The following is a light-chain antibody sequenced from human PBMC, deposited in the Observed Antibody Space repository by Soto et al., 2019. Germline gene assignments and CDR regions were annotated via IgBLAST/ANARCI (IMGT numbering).Light chain of an antibody. CDR2: DVA. Sequence: EIVLTQSPGTLSLSPGERATLSCRASQSVSNNYLAWYQHKPGQPPRLIIYDVASRATGIPDRFSGSGSGTDFTLTISRLEPEDFAVYYCHQYGGSLPYTFGHGTKLEIK. CDR3: HQYGGSLPYT. V-gene: IGKV3-20*01. J-gene: IGKJ2*01. CDR1: QSVSNNY.